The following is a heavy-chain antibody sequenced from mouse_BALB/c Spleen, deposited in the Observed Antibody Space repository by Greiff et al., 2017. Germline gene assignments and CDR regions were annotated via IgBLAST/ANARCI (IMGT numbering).Heavy chain of an antibody. D-gene: IGHD2-14*01. V-gene: IGHV5-17*02. Sequence: EVQVVESGGGLVQPGGSRKLSCAASGFTFSSFGMHWVRQAPEKGLEWVAYISSGSSTIYYADTVKGRFTISRDNPKNTLFLQMTSLRSEDTAMYYCARGQVRLAMDYWGQGTSVTVSS. J-gene: IGHJ4*01. CDR1: GFTFSSFG. CDR2: ISSGSSTI. CDR3: ARGQVRLAMDY.